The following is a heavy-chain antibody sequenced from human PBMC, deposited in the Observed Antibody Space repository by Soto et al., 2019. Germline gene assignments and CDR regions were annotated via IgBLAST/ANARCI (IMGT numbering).Heavy chain of an antibody. J-gene: IGHJ4*02. CDR3: ARHGSGSYFDY. CDR2: INSDGRST. D-gene: IGHD3-10*01. CDR1: GFPFSNYW. V-gene: IGHV3-74*01. Sequence: EVQLVESGGGLVQPGGSLRLSCAASGFPFSNYWIHWVRQAPGKGLVWVSRINSDGRSTTYADSVKGRFTISRDNAKDTLYLQMNCLRAGDTAVYYCARHGSGSYFDYWGQGSVVTVYS.